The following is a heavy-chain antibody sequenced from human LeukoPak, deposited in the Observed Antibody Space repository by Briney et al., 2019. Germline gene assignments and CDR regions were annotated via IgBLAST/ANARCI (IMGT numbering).Heavy chain of an antibody. D-gene: IGHD2-21*02. CDR2: INTDGSST. V-gene: IGHV3-74*01. CDR3: ARDDTAYCGGDCYSGY. CDR1: GFTFSSYW. J-gene: IGHJ4*02. Sequence: GGSLRLSCAASGFTFSSYWMHWVRHAPGKGLVWVSRINTDGSSTSYADSVKGRFTISRDNAKNSLYLQMNSLRAEDTAVYCCARDDTAYCGGDCYSGYWGQGTLVTLSS.